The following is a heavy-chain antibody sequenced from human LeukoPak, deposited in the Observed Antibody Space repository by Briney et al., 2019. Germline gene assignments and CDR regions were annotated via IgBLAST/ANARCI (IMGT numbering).Heavy chain of an antibody. CDR3: ARGFGGRDSSGYYPLDY. V-gene: IGHV1-69*13. CDR1: GGTFNSYA. Sequence: ASVKVSCKASGGTFNSYAISWVRQAPGQGLEWMGGIIPIFGTANYAQKFQGRVTITADESTSTAYMELNSLRSEDTAVYYCARGFGGRDSSGYYPLDYWGQGTLVTVSS. D-gene: IGHD3-22*01. CDR2: IIPIFGTA. J-gene: IGHJ4*02.